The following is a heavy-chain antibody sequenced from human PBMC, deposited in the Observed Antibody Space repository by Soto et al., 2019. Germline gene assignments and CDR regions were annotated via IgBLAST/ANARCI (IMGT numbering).Heavy chain of an antibody. CDR3: ARSAAADEAYFDY. CDR2: ISGSGIST. V-gene: IGHV3-23*01. CDR1: GFTFRSYA. Sequence: GGSLRLSCAASGFTFRSYAMSWVRQAPGKGLEWVSGISGSGISTHYADSVKGRFTISRDNSKNTLYVQMNNLRADDTAVYYCARSAAADEAYFDYWGQGTLVTVSS. J-gene: IGHJ4*02. D-gene: IGHD6-13*01.